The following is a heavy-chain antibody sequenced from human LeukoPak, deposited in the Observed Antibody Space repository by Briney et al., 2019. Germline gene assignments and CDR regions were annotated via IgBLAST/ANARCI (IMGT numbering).Heavy chain of an antibody. CDR3: AKDHYSSSWYYFDY. CDR1: GFTFSSYA. D-gene: IGHD6-13*01. V-gene: IGHV3-23*01. J-gene: IGHJ4*02. CDR2: ISGNGGST. Sequence: QAGGSLRLSCAASGFTFSSYAMSWVRQAPGKGLEWVSAISGNGGSTYYADSVKGRFTISRDNSKNTLYLQMNSLRAEDTAVYYCAKDHYSSSWYYFDYWGQGTLVTVSS.